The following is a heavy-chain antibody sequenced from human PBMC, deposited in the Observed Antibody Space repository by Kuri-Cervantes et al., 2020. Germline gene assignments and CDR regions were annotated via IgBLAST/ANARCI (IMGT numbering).Heavy chain of an antibody. CDR3: ARELHDSSGYYNNWFDP. CDR1: GFTFSSYS. D-gene: IGHD3-22*01. CDR2: ISSSSSYI. Sequence: GESLKISCTASGFTFSSYSMNWVRQAPGKGLEWVSSISSSSSYIYYADSVKGRFTISRDNAKNSLYLQMNSLRAEDTAVYYCARELHDSSGYYNNWFDPWGQGTLVTVSS. V-gene: IGHV3-21*01. J-gene: IGHJ5*02.